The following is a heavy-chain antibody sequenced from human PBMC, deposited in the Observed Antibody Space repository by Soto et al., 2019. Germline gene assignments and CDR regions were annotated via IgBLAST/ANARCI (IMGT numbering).Heavy chain of an antibody. D-gene: IGHD4-17*01. Sequence: QVQLVQSGAEVKKPGASVKVSCKASGYTFTSYAMHWVRQAPGQRLEWMGWINAGNGNTKYSQKFQGRVTITRDTSASTAYMELSSLRSEDTAVYYCARVPLVTDYGASRALGYWGQGTLVTVSS. CDR2: INAGNGNT. CDR1: GYTFTSYA. J-gene: IGHJ4*02. CDR3: ARVPLVTDYGASRALGY. V-gene: IGHV1-3*01.